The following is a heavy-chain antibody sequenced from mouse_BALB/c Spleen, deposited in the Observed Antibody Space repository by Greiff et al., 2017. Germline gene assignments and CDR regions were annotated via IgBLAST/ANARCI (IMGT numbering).Heavy chain of an antibody. V-gene: IGHV5-6-5*01. CDR3: ARDRDYGSSGDY. D-gene: IGHD1-1*01. CDR2: ISSGGST. J-gene: IGHJ2*01. CDR1: GFTFSSYA. Sequence: EVMLVESGGGLVKPGGSLKLSCAASGFTFSSYAMSWVRQTPEKRLEWVASISSGGSTYYPARVKGRFTIPRDNARNILYLQMSSLRSEDAAMYYCARDRDYGSSGDYWGQGTTLTVSS.